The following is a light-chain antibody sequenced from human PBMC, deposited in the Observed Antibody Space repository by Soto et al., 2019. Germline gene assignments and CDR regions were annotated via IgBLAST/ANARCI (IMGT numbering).Light chain of an antibody. CDR2: DAS. J-gene: IGKJ1*01. CDR3: QHMRT. Sequence: ICMTQSPSLLSASTGHSFTISCRMSQGISSYLAWYQQKPGKAPKFLIYDASTLESGVPSRFSGSGFGTEFSLTISSLQPDDFGSYYCQHMRTFGQGTKVDIK. V-gene: IGKV1D-8*03. CDR1: QGISSY.